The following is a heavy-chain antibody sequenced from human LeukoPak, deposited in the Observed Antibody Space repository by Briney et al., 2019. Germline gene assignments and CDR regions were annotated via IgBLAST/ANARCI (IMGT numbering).Heavy chain of an antibody. J-gene: IGHJ5*02. V-gene: IGHV1-18*01. Sequence: ASVKVSCKASGYIFSSYDITWVRQAPGQGLEWMGWITTYNGNTNYAQNLQGRVTMTTDTFTSTAYMELRSLRSDDTAIYYCARRTVTSPSSWWFDPWGQGTLVTVSS. D-gene: IGHD4-17*01. CDR2: ITTYNGNT. CDR1: GYIFSSYD. CDR3: ARRTVTSPSSWWFDP.